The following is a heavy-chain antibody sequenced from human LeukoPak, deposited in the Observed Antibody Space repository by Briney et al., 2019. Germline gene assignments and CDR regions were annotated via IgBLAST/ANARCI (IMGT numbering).Heavy chain of an antibody. CDR3: ARDAYDSSGYIVTVFDY. Sequence: ASVKVSCKASGFALTTYNIVWLRQAPGQGLEWRGWINPNIGGTNYAQKFQDRVTMTTDTSISTAYMELSRLRSDGTAVYYCARDAYDSSGYIVTVFDYWGQGTQVTVSS. V-gene: IGHV1-2*02. CDR1: GFALTTYN. CDR2: INPNIGGT. D-gene: IGHD3-22*01. J-gene: IGHJ4*02.